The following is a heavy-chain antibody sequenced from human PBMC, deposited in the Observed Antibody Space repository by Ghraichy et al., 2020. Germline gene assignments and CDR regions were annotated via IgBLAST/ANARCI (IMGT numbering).Heavy chain of an antibody. V-gene: IGHV2-5*02. CDR2: IYWDDDK. CDR1: GFSLSTSGVG. D-gene: IGHD3-22*01. J-gene: IGHJ1*01. Sequence: SGPTLVKPTQTLTLTCTFSGFSLSTSGVGVGWIRQPPGKALEWLALIYWDDDKRYSPSLKSRLTITKDTSKNQVVLTMTNMDPVDTATYYCAHEKEPRYYDSSGYYLQHWGQGTLVTVSS. CDR3: AHEKEPRYYDSSGYYLQH.